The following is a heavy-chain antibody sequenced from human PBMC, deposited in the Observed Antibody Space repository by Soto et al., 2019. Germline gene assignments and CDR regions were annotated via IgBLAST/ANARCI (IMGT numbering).Heavy chain of an antibody. CDR1: GYTFTSYA. CDR2: INAGNGNT. V-gene: IGHV1-3*01. J-gene: IGHJ6*02. D-gene: IGHD1-1*01. Sequence: ASVKVSCKASGYTFTSYAMHWVRQAPGQRLEWMGWINAGNGNTKYSQKFQGRVTITRDTSASTAYMELSSLRSEDTALYYCATLQLERRAYYYGMDVWGQGTTVTVSS. CDR3: ATLQLERRAYYYGMDV.